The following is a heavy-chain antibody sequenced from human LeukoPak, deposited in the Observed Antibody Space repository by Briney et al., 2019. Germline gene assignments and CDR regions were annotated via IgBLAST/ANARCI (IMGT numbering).Heavy chain of an antibody. J-gene: IGHJ4*02. V-gene: IGHV1-18*01. D-gene: IGHD3-9*01. Sequence: VASVKVSCKASGYTFTSYGISWVRQAPGQGLEWMGWISAYNGNTNYAQKLQGRVTMTTDTSTSTAYMELRSPRSDDTAVYYCARSTENVLRYFDWLSPRDWGQGTLVTVSS. CDR2: ISAYNGNT. CDR3: ARSTENVLRYFDWLSPRD. CDR1: GYTFTSYG.